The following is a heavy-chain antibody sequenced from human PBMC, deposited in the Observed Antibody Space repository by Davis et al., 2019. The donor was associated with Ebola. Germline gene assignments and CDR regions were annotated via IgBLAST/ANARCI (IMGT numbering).Heavy chain of an antibody. V-gene: IGHV3-30-3*01. J-gene: IGHJ4*02. Sequence: GESLKISCVVSGFTFSTYAIHWVRQAPGKGLEWVAVISNDGSNKYFADSVKGRFTLSRDNPENTLHLQMNSLRAEDTAVYYCARVNGYSSGWNDYWGQGTLVTVSS. CDR3: ARVNGYSSGWNDY. CDR2: ISNDGSNK. D-gene: IGHD6-19*01. CDR1: GFTFSTYA.